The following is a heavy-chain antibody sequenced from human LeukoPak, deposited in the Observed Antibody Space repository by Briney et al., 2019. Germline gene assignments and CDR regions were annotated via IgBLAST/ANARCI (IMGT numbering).Heavy chain of an antibody. CDR2: IYYSGST. CDR1: GGSISSYY. J-gene: IGHJ4*02. Sequence: PSETLSLTCTVSGGSISSYYWSWIRQPPGKGLEWIGYIYYSGSTNYNPSLKSRVTISVDTSKNQFSLKLSSVTAADTAVYYCARCGQWLVRGFVDWGQGTLVTVSS. D-gene: IGHD6-19*01. V-gene: IGHV4-59*12. CDR3: ARCGQWLVRGFVD.